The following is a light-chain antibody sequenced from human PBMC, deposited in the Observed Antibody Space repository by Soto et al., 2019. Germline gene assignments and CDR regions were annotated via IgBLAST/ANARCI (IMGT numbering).Light chain of an antibody. CDR3: PHAKSSRGA. J-gene: IGKJ5*01. Sequence: ASHNIERWMAWYQQKPGKAPKLLIYDASSLESGVPSRFSGRGSGTDLTITRVSLQPHDLPLHYRPHAKSSRGALGPGTRLEIK. CDR2: DAS. V-gene: IGKV1-12*01. CDR1: HNIERW.